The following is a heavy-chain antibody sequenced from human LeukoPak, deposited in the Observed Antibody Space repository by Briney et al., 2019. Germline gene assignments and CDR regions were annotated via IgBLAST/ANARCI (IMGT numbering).Heavy chain of an antibody. CDR1: GFTFNSYT. V-gene: IGHV3-21*01. D-gene: IGHD3-22*01. CDR2: VSKCSDYI. Sequence: GGSLRLSCAASGFTFNSYTMNWVRQAPGKGLEWVSCVSKCSDYIYYADSVRGRFTISRDYAKNLVYLEMSSLRADDAGVYYCAREEDSRAIRTSDGLDVWGEGTTVTVSP. J-gene: IGHJ6*04. CDR3: AREEDSRAIRTSDGLDV.